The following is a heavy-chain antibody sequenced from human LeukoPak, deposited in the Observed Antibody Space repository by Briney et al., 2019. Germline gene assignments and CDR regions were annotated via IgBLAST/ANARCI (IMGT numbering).Heavy chain of an antibody. D-gene: IGHD6-19*01. V-gene: IGHV5-51*01. CDR2: IYPGDSDT. Sequence: GESLKISCKGSGYSFTSYWIGWVRQMPGKGLEWMGIIYPGDSDTRYSRSFQGQVTISADKSISTAYLQWSSLKASDTAMYYCAREGYSSGWSENFDYWGQGTLVTVSS. CDR1: GYSFTSYW. CDR3: AREGYSSGWSENFDY. J-gene: IGHJ4*02.